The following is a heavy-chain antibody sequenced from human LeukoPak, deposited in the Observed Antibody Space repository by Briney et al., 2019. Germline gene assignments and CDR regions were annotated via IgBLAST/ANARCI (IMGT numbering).Heavy chain of an antibody. J-gene: IGHJ4*02. CDR2: ISSSSSYI. D-gene: IGHD3-22*01. V-gene: IGHV3-21*01. CDR3: ARELRHDYYDSSGLLD. Sequence: GGSLRLSCAASGFTFSSYSMNWVRQAPGKGLEWVSSISSSSSYIYYADSVKGRFTISRDNAKNSLYLQMNSLRAGDTAVYYCARELRHDYYDSSGLLDWGQGTLVTVSS. CDR1: GFTFSSYS.